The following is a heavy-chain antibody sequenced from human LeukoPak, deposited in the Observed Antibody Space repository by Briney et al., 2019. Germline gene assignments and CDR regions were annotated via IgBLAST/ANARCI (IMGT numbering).Heavy chain of an antibody. CDR3: AAAFMFGELFYDY. D-gene: IGHD3-10*02. CDR1: GGSITSDY. J-gene: IGHJ4*02. Sequence: SETLSLTCTVSGGSITSDYWSWIRQPPGKGLEWIGYIYYSGNTNYNPSLKSRVTISVDTSKNQFSLKLSSVTAADTAVYYCAAAFMFGELFYDYWGQGTLVTVSS. CDR2: IYYSGNT. V-gene: IGHV4-59*08.